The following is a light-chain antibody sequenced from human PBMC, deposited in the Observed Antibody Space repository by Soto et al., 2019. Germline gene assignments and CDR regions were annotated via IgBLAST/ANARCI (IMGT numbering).Light chain of an antibody. CDR1: QSIRSSY. Sequence: EIVLTQSPGTLSLSPGERATLSCRASQSIRSSYLAWYQQKPGQGPRLLIFGASSRATGIPDRFSGSGSGTDFTLTIGRLEPEDVAVYHCQHYGSSPFAFGGGTKVESK. CDR2: GAS. V-gene: IGKV3-20*01. CDR3: QHYGSSPFA. J-gene: IGKJ4*01.